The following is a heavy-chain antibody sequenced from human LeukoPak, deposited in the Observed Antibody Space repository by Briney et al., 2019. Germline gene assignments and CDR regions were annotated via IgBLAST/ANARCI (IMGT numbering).Heavy chain of an antibody. CDR2: IDPSDSYT. J-gene: IGHJ4*02. CDR1: GYSFTSYW. D-gene: IGHD5-18*01. V-gene: IGHV5-10-1*01. CDR3: ARQRGYSYGAFDQ. Sequence: GESLKISCKGSGYSFTSYWIAWVRQMPGKGLEWMGRIDPSDSYTNYSPSFQGHVTISTDKSINTAYVQWSSLKASDTAMYYCARQRGYSYGAFDQWGQGTLVTVSS.